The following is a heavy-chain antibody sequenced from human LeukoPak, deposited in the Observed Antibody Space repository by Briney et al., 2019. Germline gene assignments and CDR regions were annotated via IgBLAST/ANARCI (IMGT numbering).Heavy chain of an antibody. D-gene: IGHD2-8*01. CDR2: ISGSGGST. CDR1: GFPFSSYA. CDR3: AKVGAYAAFDI. Sequence: GGSLRLSCAASGFPFSSYAMSWVRQASGKGLEWVSAISGSGGSTYYADPVKGRFTISRDNSKNTLYLQMNSLRAEDTAVYYCAKVGAYAAFDIWGQGTMVTVSS. J-gene: IGHJ3*02. V-gene: IGHV3-23*01.